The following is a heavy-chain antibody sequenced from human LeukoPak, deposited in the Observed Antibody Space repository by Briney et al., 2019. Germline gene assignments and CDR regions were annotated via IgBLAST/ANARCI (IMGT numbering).Heavy chain of an antibody. Sequence: GGSPRLSCAASGFTFSSYTMNWVRQAPGKGLEWVSSITSSSSYTYYADSVKGRFTISRDNAKNSLYLQMISLRAEDTAVYYCARVWGQLVDFWGQGTLLTVSS. CDR2: ITSSSSYT. J-gene: IGHJ4*02. V-gene: IGHV3-21*01. CDR3: ARVWGQLVDF. CDR1: GFTFSSYT. D-gene: IGHD6-13*01.